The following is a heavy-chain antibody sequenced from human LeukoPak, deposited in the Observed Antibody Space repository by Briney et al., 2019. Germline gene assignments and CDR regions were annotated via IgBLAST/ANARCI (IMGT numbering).Heavy chain of an antibody. Sequence: GGSLRLSCAASGFTFSDYWMNWIRQAPGKGLEWVTRIMKDGNEKYYVESIKGRFTISRDNAKNALYLQMNGLRAEDTGVYYCARGHLDPWGQGTLVTVSS. CDR2: IMKDGNEK. J-gene: IGHJ5*02. CDR1: GFTFSDYW. V-gene: IGHV3-7*01. CDR3: ARGHLDP.